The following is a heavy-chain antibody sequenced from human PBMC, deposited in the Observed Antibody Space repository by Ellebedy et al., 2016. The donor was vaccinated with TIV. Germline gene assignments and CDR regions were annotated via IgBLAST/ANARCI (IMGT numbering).Heavy chain of an antibody. V-gene: IGHV1-69*13. CDR3: ARDLVPAVRNYYGMDV. J-gene: IGHJ6*02. CDR2: IIPIFGTA. Sequence: SVKVSCXASGGTFSSYAISWVRQAPGQGLEWMGGIIPIFGTANYAQKFQGRVTITADESTSTAYMELSSLRSEDTAVYYCARDLVPAVRNYYGMDVWGQGTTVTVSS. CDR1: GGTFSSYA. D-gene: IGHD2-2*01.